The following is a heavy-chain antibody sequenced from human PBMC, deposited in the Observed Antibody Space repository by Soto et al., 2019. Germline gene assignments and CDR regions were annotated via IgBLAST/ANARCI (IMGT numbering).Heavy chain of an antibody. CDR1: GVTVSSNY. Sequence: EVQLVESGGGLVQPGGSLRLSCAASGVTVSSNYMSWVRQAPGKGLEWVSVIYSGGSTYYADSVKGRSTISRDNSKNTLYLQMSSLRAEDTAVYYCARHGYNYGGGYFDYWGQGTLVTVSS. V-gene: IGHV3-66*04. CDR3: ARHGYNYGGGYFDY. CDR2: IYSGGST. D-gene: IGHD5-18*01. J-gene: IGHJ4*02.